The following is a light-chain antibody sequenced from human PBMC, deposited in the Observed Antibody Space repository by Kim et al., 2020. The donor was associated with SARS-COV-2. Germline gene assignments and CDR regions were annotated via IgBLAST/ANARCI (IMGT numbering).Light chain of an antibody. CDR2: GAS. CDR1: QSVSSN. J-gene: IGKJ2*01. CDR3: QQYNNWPFRT. Sequence: EIVMTQSPATLSVSPGERATLSCRASQSVSSNLAWYQQKPGQAPRLLIYGASTRATGIPARFSGSGSGTEFTLTISSLQSEDFAVYYCQQYNNWPFRTFGQGTKLEI. V-gene: IGKV3-15*01.